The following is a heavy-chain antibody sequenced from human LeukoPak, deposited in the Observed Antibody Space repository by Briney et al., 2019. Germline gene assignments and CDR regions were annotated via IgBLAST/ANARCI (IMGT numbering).Heavy chain of an antibody. CDR1: GGSISSYY. V-gene: IGHV4-59*08. CDR3: ARLAVTTVVGYFDY. Sequence: SETLSLTCTVSGGSISSYYWSWIRQPPGKGLEWIGYIYYSGSTNYNPSLKSRVTISVDTSKNQFSLKLSSVTAADTAVYYCARLAVTTVVGYFDYWGQGTLVTVSS. CDR2: IYYSGST. J-gene: IGHJ4*02. D-gene: IGHD4-23*01.